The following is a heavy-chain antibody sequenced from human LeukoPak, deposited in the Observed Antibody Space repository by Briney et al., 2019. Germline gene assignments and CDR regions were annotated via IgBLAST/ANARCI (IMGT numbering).Heavy chain of an antibody. J-gene: IGHJ4*02. CDR2: VIPDTGNT. D-gene: IGHD3-16*01. V-gene: IGHV1-3*01. CDR1: GYTFSSYV. Sequence: APVKVSCKAAGYTFSSYVFHWVRHTPGQRLEWLGWVIPDTGNTEYSQKFQGRVAITSDTSTSTAYMELSGLRSEDTAVYYCAKDRGGAGDFDYWGQGTLVTVSS. CDR3: AKDRGGAGDFDY.